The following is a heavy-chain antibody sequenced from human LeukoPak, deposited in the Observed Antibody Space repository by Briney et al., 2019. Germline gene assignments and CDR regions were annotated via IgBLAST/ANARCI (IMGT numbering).Heavy chain of an antibody. V-gene: IGHV4-34*01. Sequence: PSETLSLTCVVHGGSFSGYYWSWIRQPPGKGLEWIGEINHSESTNYSPSLKSRVTISLDTSKNQFSLKLSSVTAADTAVYYCARGYNWDDGNWFDPWGRGTLVTVSS. CDR1: GGSFSGYY. J-gene: IGHJ5*02. CDR2: INHSEST. CDR3: ARGYNWDDGNWFDP. D-gene: IGHD1-1*01.